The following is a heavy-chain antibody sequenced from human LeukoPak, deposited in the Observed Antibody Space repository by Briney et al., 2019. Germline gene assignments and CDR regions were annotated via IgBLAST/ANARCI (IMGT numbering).Heavy chain of an antibody. CDR2: IYYSGST. J-gene: IGHJ6*03. Sequence: SETLSLTCTISGGSISSYYWSWIRQPPGKGLEWIGYIYYSGSTNNNPSLKSRVTIAVDTSKNQFSLNLRSVTAADTAVYYCARVEEGYGSGRRENYYYYYMDVWGKGTTVTISS. CDR3: ARVEEGYGSGRRENYYYYYMDV. D-gene: IGHD3-10*01. V-gene: IGHV4-59*01. CDR1: GGSISSYY.